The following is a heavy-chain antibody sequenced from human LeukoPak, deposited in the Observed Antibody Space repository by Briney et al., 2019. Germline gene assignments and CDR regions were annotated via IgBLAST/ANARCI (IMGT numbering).Heavy chain of an antibody. CDR1: GFTFSAYG. CDR3: ARGYCTGNNCRPYYYYGMDV. V-gene: IGHV3-30*03. J-gene: IGHJ6*02. D-gene: IGHD2-8*02. CDR2: ISYDGSNK. Sequence: PGGSPRLSCAAPGFTFSAYGMHWVRQAPGKGLEWAAIISYDGSNKYYADSVKGRFTISRDNSKNTLDMQMNSLRAEDTAVYYCARGYCTGNNCRPYYYYGMDVWGQGTTVTVSS.